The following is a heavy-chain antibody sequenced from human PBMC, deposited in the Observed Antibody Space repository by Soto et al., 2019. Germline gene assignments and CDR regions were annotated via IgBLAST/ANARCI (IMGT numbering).Heavy chain of an antibody. CDR3: ARAIGYCSGGGCYPGRYAFDI. Sequence: EVQLVESGGGLVQPGGSLRLSCAASGFTVSSNYMSWVRQAPGKGLEWVSVIYSGGSTDYADSVKGRFTISRDNSKNTLYLQMNSLRAEDTAVYYCARAIGYCSGGGCYPGRYAFDIWGHGTMVTVSS. CDR1: GFTVSSNY. CDR2: IYSGGST. J-gene: IGHJ3*02. D-gene: IGHD2-15*01. V-gene: IGHV3-66*01.